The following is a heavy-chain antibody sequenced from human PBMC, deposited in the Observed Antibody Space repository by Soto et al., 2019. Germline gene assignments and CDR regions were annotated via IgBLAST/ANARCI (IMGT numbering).Heavy chain of an antibody. V-gene: IGHV1-69*08. J-gene: IGHJ4*02. CDR3: TRDWEITVSTWSFGGF. CDR2: IIPFHGVT. D-gene: IGHD3-10*01. Sequence: QVQLVQSGAEVKKPGSSVKVSCKASGGTFSPYTINWVRQAPGQGLEWMGRIIPFHGVTNYAQKFQARVTITADKSTSTAYVELSRLRFEDTAMYYCTRDWEITVSTWSFGGFWGRGTLVTVSS. CDR1: GGTFSPYT.